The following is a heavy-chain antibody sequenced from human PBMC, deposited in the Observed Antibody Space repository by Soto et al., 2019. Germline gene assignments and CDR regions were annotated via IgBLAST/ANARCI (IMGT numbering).Heavy chain of an antibody. CDR3: ARVGGVAARTFDY. Sequence: QVQLQESGPGLVKASQTLSLTCTVSGGSINDFYWSWIRQPPGKGLEWIGYIYYSGSTDYNPSLKGRVTISVVTSKNQFSLKLRSVTAADTAVYYCARVGGVAARTFDYWGQGTLVTVSS. CDR1: GGSINDFY. J-gene: IGHJ4*02. D-gene: IGHD6-6*01. V-gene: IGHV4-59*01. CDR2: IYYSGST.